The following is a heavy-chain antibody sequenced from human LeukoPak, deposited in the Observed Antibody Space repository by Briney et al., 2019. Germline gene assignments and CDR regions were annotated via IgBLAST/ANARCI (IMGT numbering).Heavy chain of an antibody. CDR2: IYPGDSDT. J-gene: IGHJ5*02. CDR3: AKGGTIVGVARPWNWFAP. CDR1: GYSFPSYW. V-gene: IGHV5-51*01. D-gene: IGHD3-3*01. Sequence: GESLKISCKGSGYSFPSYWIGWVRQMPGKGMEWMGIIYPGDSDTRYSPSFQGQATISADKSISTAYLQWSSLKASDTAMYYCAKGGTIVGVARPWNWFAPWGQGTLVTVSS.